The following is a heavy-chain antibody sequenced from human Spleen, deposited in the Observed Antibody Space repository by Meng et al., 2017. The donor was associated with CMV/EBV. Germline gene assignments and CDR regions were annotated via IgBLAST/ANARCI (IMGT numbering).Heavy chain of an antibody. J-gene: IGHJ6*02. D-gene: IGHD6-6*01. CDR2: INWNGGSI. CDR1: GFTFDDYG. Sequence: GGSLRLSCAVSGFTFDDYGMSWVRQAPGKGLEWVSGINWNGGSIGYADSVKGRFTISRDNSKNTLYLQMNSLRAEDTAVYYCAKISSSSGRYYYYGMDVWGQGTTVTVSS. V-gene: IGHV3-20*04. CDR3: AKISSSSGRYYYYGMDV.